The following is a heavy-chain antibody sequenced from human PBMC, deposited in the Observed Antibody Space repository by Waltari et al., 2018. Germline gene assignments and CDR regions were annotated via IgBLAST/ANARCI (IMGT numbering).Heavy chain of an antibody. Sequence: QVQLQESGPGLVKPSETLSLTCAVSGYSISSDYCWGWIRQPPGKGLEWIGSIYHSGSIYYNPSLKSRVTISVDTSKNQFSLRLFSVTAADTAVYYCARATYSSGADAFNIWGQGTMVTVSS. CDR1: GYSISSDYC. J-gene: IGHJ3*02. D-gene: IGHD6-19*01. CDR3: ARATYSSGADAFNI. V-gene: IGHV4-38-2*01. CDR2: IYHSGSI.